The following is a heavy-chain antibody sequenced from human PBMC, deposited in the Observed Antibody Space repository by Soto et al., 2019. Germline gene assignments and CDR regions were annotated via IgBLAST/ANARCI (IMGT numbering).Heavy chain of an antibody. CDR3: AKGRSYYYYYGVDV. J-gene: IGHJ6*02. CDR1: GFTFSSCA. CDR2: IIDSGGST. V-gene: IGHV3-23*01. Sequence: PGGPLRLSCAAAGFTFSSCAMGWVRKNTGKGLEWVSDIIDSGGSTYYADSVKGRFTISRDNSKSTLYLQMNSLRAEDTALYYCAKGRSYYYYYGVDVWGQGTTVTVSS.